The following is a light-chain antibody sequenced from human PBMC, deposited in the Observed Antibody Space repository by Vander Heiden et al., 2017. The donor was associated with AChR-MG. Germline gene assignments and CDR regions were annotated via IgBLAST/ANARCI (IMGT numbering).Light chain of an antibody. CDR3: QHYHNLPLT. CDR1: QDISDS. J-gene: IGKJ3*01. Sequence: DIQMTQSPSSVSASVGDRVTFTCQASQDISDSLNWYQQKPGKAPKLLIYDASNLETGVPSRFSGSGSGTEFTFTINSLQPEDFATYYCQHYHNLPLTFGRGTKVDIK. CDR2: DAS. V-gene: IGKV1-33*01.